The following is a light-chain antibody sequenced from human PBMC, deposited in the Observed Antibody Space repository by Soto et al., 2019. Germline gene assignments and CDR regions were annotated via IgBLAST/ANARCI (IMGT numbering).Light chain of an antibody. CDR3: QQRSNWPGT. J-gene: IGKJ2*01. CDR2: DAS. V-gene: IGKV3-11*01. CDR1: QSVSSY. Sequence: EIVLTQSPATLSLSPGERATLSCRASQSVSSYLAWYQHKPGQAPRLLIYDASNRATGIPARFSGSVSGTDFTLTIGRLEPEDFAVYYCQQRSNWPGTFGQGTKLEIK.